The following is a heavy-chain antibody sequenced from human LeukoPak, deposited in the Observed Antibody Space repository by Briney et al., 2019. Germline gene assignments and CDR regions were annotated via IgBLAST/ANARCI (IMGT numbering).Heavy chain of an antibody. CDR2: IYSSGST. J-gene: IGHJ4*02. D-gene: IGHD3-22*01. CDR3: ARDLGYYASSAN. CDR1: RFTVNNNY. Sequence: GSLRLSRAASRFTVNNNYMSWVRQAPGKGLEWVSVIYSSGSTYYADYVKGRFTISRDISKNSLYLQMTSLRAEDTAVYYCARDLGYYASSANWGQGTLVTVSS. V-gene: IGHV3-53*01.